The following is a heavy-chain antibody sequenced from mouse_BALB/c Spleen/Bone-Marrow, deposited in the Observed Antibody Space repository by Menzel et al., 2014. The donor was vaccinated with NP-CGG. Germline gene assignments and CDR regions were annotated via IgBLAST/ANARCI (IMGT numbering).Heavy chain of an antibody. CDR3: ASSPYGYFDY. D-gene: IGHD1-1*01. CDR2: ISSGSSTI. J-gene: IGHJ2*01. V-gene: IGHV5-17*02. Sequence: EVKLMESGGGLVRPGGSRKLSCAASGFTFSSFGMHWVRQAPEKGPEWVAYISSGSSTIYYADTVKGRFTIPRDNPKNTLFLQMTSLRSEDTAMYYCASSPYGYFDYWGQGTTHSLL. CDR1: GFTFSSFG.